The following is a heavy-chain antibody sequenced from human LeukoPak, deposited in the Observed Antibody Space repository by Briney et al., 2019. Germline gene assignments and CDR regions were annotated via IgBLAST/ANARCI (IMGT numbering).Heavy chain of an antibody. V-gene: IGHV3-7*01. Sequence: GGSLRLSCAASGFTLSSYEMNWVRQAPGKGLEWVANIKDDGSGKYYVDSLKGRFTISRDNAKNSLYLQMNSLRAEDTAVYYCARVGYSSSWSPSDYWGQGALVTVSS. CDR2: IKDDGSGK. D-gene: IGHD6-13*01. CDR3: ARVGYSSSWSPSDY. J-gene: IGHJ4*02. CDR1: GFTLSSYE.